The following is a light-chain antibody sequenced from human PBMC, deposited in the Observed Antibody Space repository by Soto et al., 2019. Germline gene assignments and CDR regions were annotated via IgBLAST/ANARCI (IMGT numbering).Light chain of an antibody. V-gene: IGKV1-5*03. CDR3: QHYNSYSEA. Sequence: DLQMTQSPSTLSASVGDRVAIAGRASQTISSWLAWYQQKPGKAPKLLIYKASTLKSGVPSRFSGSGSGTEFTLTISSLQPDDFATYYCQHYNSYSEAFGQGTKVDI. J-gene: IGKJ1*01. CDR1: QTISSW. CDR2: KAS.